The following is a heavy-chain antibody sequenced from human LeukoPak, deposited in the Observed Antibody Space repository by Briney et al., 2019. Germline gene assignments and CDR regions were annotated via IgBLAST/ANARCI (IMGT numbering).Heavy chain of an antibody. CDR2: IIPIFGTA. CDR3: ARARDPYYDILTGYHWFDP. J-gene: IGHJ5*02. Sequence: ASVKVSCKASGGTFSSYAISWVRQAPGQGLEWMGGIIPIFGTANYAQKFQGRVTITADESTSTACMELSSLRSEDTAVYYCARARDPYYDILTGYHWFDPWGQGTLVTVSS. CDR1: GGTFSSYA. V-gene: IGHV1-69*13. D-gene: IGHD3-9*01.